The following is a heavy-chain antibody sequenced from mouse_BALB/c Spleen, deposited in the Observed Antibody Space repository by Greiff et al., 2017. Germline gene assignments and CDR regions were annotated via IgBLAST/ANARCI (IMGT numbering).Heavy chain of an antibody. D-gene: IGHD2-2*01. V-gene: IGHV5-4*02. CDR2: ISDGGSYT. CDR1: GFTFSDYY. CDR3: ASYGYDGFYYFDD. J-gene: IGHJ2*01. Sequence: EVKLEESGGGLVKPGGSLKLSCAASGFTFSDYYMYWVRQTPEKRLEWVATISDGGSYTYYPDSVKGRFTISRDNAKNNLYLQMSSLKSEDTAMYYCASYGYDGFYYFDDWGQGTTLTVSS.